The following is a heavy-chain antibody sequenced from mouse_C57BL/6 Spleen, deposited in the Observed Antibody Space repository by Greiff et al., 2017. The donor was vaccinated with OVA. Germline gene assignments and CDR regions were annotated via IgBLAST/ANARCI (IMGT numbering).Heavy chain of an antibody. CDR1: GFNIKDDY. Sequence: EVKLLESGAELVRPGASVKLSCTASGFNIKDDYMHWVKQRPEQGLEWIGWIDPENGDTEYASKVQGKATITADTSSNTAYLQLSSLTSEDTAVYYCTTGLGRAMDYWGQGTSVTVSS. D-gene: IGHD4-1*01. V-gene: IGHV14-4*01. J-gene: IGHJ4*01. CDR3: TTGLGRAMDY. CDR2: IDPENGDT.